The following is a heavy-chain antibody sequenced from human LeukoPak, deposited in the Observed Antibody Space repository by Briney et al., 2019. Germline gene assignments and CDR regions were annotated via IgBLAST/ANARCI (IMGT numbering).Heavy chain of an antibody. Sequence: ASVKVSCKASGYTFTGYYMHWVRQAPGQGLEWMGWINPNSGGTNYAQKFQGRVTMTTDTSTSTAYMELRSLRSDDTAVYYCASRCSSTSCRTSDAFDIWGQGTMVTVSS. V-gene: IGHV1-2*02. D-gene: IGHD2-2*01. CDR1: GYTFTGYY. CDR3: ASRCSSTSCRTSDAFDI. CDR2: INPNSGGT. J-gene: IGHJ3*02.